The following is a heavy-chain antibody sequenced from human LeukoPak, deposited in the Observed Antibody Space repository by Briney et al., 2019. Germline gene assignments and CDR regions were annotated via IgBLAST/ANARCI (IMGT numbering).Heavy chain of an antibody. CDR3: ARATRHPVNWVEYYFDY. Sequence: GGSLRLSCAASGFTVSSNYMSWVRQAPGKGLEWVSVIYSSGSTYYADSVKGRFTISRDNSKNTLYLQMNSLRAEDTAVYYCARATRHPVNWVEYYFDYWGQGTLVTVSS. V-gene: IGHV3-53*01. CDR1: GFTVSSNY. CDR2: IYSSGST. J-gene: IGHJ4*02. D-gene: IGHD7-27*01.